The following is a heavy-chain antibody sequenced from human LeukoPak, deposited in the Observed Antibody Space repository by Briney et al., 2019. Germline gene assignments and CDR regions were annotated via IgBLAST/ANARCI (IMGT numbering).Heavy chain of an antibody. Sequence: GGSLRLSCAASGFTFSPYGMNWVRQSPGMGPEWVSYISGSSSLIYYADSVKGRFTISRDNAKNSLFLQMNSPKVEDTAVYYCARDVDYFDSTNFYPHLRFDPWGQGTLVIVSS. V-gene: IGHV3-21*06. D-gene: IGHD2/OR15-2a*01. CDR2: ISGSSSLI. J-gene: IGHJ5*02. CDR3: ARDVDYFDSTNFYPHLRFDP. CDR1: GFTFSPYG.